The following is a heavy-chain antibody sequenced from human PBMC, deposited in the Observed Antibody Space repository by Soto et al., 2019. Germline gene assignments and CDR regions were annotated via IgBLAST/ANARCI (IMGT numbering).Heavy chain of an antibody. D-gene: IGHD3-10*01. V-gene: IGHV1-3*01. J-gene: IGHJ6*02. CDR3: ARFYYYASGKDGIDV. CDR2: IGAANGNT. Sequence: ASVKVSCKASGYSFVNYAIHWVRQAPGQRLEWMGWIGAANGNTRSSQKFQGRVTFTRDTSASTAYMELSSLKSEDTALYYCARFYYYASGKDGIDVWGQGTTVTVSS. CDR1: GYSFVNYA.